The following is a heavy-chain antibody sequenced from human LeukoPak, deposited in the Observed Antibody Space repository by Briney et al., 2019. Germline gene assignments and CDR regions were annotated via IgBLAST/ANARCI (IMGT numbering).Heavy chain of an antibody. Sequence: PGGSLRLSCAASGFTFSSYAMSWVRQAPGKGLEWVSAISGSGGSTYYAGSVKGRFTISRDNSKNTLYLQMNSLRAEDTAVYYCATSRYGGKGYYFDYWGQGTLVTVSS. CDR1: GFTFSSYA. CDR3: ATSRYGGKGYYFDY. CDR2: ISGSGGST. D-gene: IGHD4-23*01. V-gene: IGHV3-23*01. J-gene: IGHJ4*02.